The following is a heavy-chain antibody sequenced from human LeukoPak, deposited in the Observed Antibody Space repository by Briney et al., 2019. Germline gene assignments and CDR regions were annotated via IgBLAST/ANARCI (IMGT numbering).Heavy chain of an antibody. CDR2: ISYDGSNK. J-gene: IGHJ4*02. CDR3: AKEDSRYSYPQYFDY. V-gene: IGHV3-30*18. Sequence: GGSLRLSCAASGFTFSSYGMHWVRQAPGKGLEWGAVISYDGSNKYYADSVKGRFTISRDNSKNTLYLQMNSLRAEDTAVYYCAKEDSRYSYPQYFDYWGQGTLVTVSS. D-gene: IGHD5-18*01. CDR1: GFTFSSYG.